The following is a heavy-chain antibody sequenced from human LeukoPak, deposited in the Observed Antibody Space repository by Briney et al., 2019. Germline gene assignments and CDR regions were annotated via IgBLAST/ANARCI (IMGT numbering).Heavy chain of an antibody. Sequence: GGSLRLSCAASGFAFSSYSMNWVRQAPGKGLEWVSSISSSSSYIYYADSVKGRFTISRDNAKNSLYLQMNSLRAEDTAVYYCARYFYSSSSFDIWGQGTMVTVSS. J-gene: IGHJ3*02. V-gene: IGHV3-21*01. CDR3: ARYFYSSSSFDI. CDR2: ISSSSSYI. D-gene: IGHD6-13*01. CDR1: GFAFSSYS.